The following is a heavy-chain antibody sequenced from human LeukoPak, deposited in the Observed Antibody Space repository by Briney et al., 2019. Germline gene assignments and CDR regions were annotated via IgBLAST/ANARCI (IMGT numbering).Heavy chain of an antibody. CDR1: GGSFSGYY. Sequence: SETLSLTCAVYGGSFSGYYWSWIRQPPGKGLEWIGEINHSGSTNYNPYLKSRVTISVDTSKNQFSLKLSSVTAADTAVYYCARGLVGYCSGGSCYRLRGAFDIWGQGTMVTVSS. CDR2: INHSGST. V-gene: IGHV4-34*01. J-gene: IGHJ3*02. D-gene: IGHD2-15*01. CDR3: ARGLVGYCSGGSCYRLRGAFDI.